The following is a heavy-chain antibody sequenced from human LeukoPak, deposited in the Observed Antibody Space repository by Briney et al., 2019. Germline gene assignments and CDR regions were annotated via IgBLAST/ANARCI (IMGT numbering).Heavy chain of an antibody. V-gene: IGHV3-20*04. CDR2: INWNGGST. D-gene: IGHD1-26*01. CDR1: GFTFDDYG. Sequence: GGSLRLSCAASGFTFDDYGMSWVRQAPGKGLEWGYGINWNGGSTGYADSVKGRFTISRDNAKNYLYLQMNSLRAEDTALYYCARARGSYRGFYYFDYWGQGTLVTVSS. J-gene: IGHJ4*02. CDR3: ARARGSYRGFYYFDY.